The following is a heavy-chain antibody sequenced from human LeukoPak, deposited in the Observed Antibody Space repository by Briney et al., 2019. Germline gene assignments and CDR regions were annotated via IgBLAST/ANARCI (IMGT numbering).Heavy chain of an antibody. CDR3: ARAGRSGYSVYSDY. D-gene: IGHD3-22*01. V-gene: IGHV1-18*01. CDR1: GGTFSSYA. CDR2: ISVYNGNT. J-gene: IGHJ4*02. Sequence: ASVKVSCKASGGTFSSYAISWVRQAPGQGLEWMGWISVYNGNTKYAQKFQGRVTMTTDTSTSTAYMELRSLRSDDTAVYYCARAGRSGYSVYSDYWGQGTLVTVSS.